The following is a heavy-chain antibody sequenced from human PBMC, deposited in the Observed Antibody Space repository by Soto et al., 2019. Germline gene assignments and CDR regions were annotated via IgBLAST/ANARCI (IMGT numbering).Heavy chain of an antibody. CDR2: ITTSGGNT. CDR1: GFTFSSYA. Sequence: GGSLRLSCAASGFTFSSYAMSWVRQAPGKGLEWVSGITTSGGNTYYADSVKGRFTISRDNSKNTLFLQMNSLRAEDTAVYYCAKRIPVAGLDNWGQGTLVTVSS. CDR3: AKRIPVAGLDN. D-gene: IGHD6-19*01. V-gene: IGHV3-23*01. J-gene: IGHJ4*02.